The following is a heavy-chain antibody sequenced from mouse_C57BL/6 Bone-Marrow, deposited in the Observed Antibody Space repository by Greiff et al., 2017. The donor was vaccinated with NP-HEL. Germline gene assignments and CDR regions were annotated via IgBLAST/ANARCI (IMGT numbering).Heavy chain of an antibody. Sequence: QVQLQQSGAELARPGASVKMSCKASGYTFTSYTMHWVKQRPGQGLEWIGYINPSSGYTKYNQKFKDKATLTADKSSSTDYMQLSSLTSEDSAVYYCARRDYDDYAMDYWGQGTSVTVSS. CDR2: INPSSGYT. V-gene: IGHV1-4*01. CDR3: ARRDYDDYAMDY. D-gene: IGHD2-4*01. J-gene: IGHJ4*01. CDR1: GYTFTSYT.